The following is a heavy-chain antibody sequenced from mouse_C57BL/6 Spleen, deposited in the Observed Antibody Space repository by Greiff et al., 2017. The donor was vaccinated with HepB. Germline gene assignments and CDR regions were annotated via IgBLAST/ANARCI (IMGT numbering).Heavy chain of an antibody. CDR3: ARRGGSYWYFDV. CDR2: IYPGDGDT. V-gene: IGHV1-80*01. J-gene: IGHJ1*03. CDR1: GYAFSSYW. Sequence: VQLQQSGAELVKPGASVKISCKASGYAFSSYWMNWVKQRPGKGLEWIGQIYPGDGDTNYNGKFKGKATLTADKSSSTAYMQLSSLTSEDSAVYFCARRGGSYWYFDVWGTGTTVTVSS. D-gene: IGHD1-1*01.